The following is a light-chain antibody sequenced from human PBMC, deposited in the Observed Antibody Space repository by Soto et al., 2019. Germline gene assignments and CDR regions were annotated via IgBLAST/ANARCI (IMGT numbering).Light chain of an antibody. J-gene: IGLJ2*01. Sequence: QSALTQPRSVSGSPGQSVTISCTGTSSDVGGYDYVSWFQQYSGKAPTLIIYEVRFRPSGVSSRFSGSKSGNTASLTISGLQTEDEADYYCGSYASATLIFGGGTQLTVL. V-gene: IGLV2-11*01. CDR1: SSDVGGYDY. CDR2: EVR. CDR3: GSYASATLI.